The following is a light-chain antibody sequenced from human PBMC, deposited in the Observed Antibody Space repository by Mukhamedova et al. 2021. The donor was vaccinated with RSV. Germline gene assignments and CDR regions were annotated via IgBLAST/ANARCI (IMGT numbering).Light chain of an antibody. CDR3: QQYNHYPFT. Sequence: VTITCRASRGIFDSVVWFQQKPGKAPKSLIFAASTLQSGVPSRFTGSGSGTAFTLTISSLQSEDFATYYCQQYNHYPFTFGGGT. CDR2: AAS. CDR1: RGIFDS. V-gene: IGKV1-16*01. J-gene: IGKJ4*01.